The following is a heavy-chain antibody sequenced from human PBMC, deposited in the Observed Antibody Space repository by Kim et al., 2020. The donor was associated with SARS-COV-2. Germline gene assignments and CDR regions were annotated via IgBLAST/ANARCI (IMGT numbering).Heavy chain of an antibody. Sequence: GGSLRLSCAASGFTFSDYYMSWIRQAPGKGLEWVAYIRSSSSYTNYADSVKGRFTISRDNAKNSLYLQMNSMRAEDTAVYYWARGVYGSGLDSWGPGTLVTVSS. CDR1: GFTFSDYY. CDR2: IRSSSSYT. D-gene: IGHD3-10*01. V-gene: IGHV3-11*05. CDR3: ARGVYGSGLDS. J-gene: IGHJ4*02.